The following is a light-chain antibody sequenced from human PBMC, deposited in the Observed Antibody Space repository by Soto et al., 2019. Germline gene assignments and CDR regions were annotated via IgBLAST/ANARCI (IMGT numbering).Light chain of an antibody. J-gene: IGLJ1*01. CDR2: EVS. V-gene: IGLV2-14*01. CDR3: SSYTRSSTLF. CDR1: SSDVGGYNY. Sequence: QSALPQPASVSGSPGQSITISCTGTSSDVGGYNYVSWYQQHPGKDPKLMIYEVSNRPSGVSNRFSGSKSGNTASLTISGLQAEDEADYYCSSYTRSSTLFFGTGTKLTVL.